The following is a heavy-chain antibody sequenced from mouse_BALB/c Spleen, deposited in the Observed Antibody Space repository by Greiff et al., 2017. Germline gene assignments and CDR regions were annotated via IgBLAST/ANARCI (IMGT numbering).Heavy chain of an antibody. D-gene: IGHD4-1*01. CDR2: INPNNGGT. CDR1: GYTFTDYN. J-gene: IGHJ2*01. Sequence: VQLQQSGPELVKPGASVKIPCKASGYTFTDYNMDWVKQSHGKSLEWIGDINPNNGGTIYNQKFKGKATLTVDKSSSTAYMELRSLTSEDTAVYYCARETGTEYFDYWGQGTTLKVSS. V-gene: IGHV1-18*01. CDR3: ARETGTEYFDY.